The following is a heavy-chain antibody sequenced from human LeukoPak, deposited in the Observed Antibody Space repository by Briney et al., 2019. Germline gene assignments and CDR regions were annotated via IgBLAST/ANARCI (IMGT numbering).Heavy chain of an antibody. Sequence: SQTLSLTXTVSGGSISSGSYYWSWIGQPAGKGLEWIGRIYTSGSTNYNPSLKSRVTISVDTSKNQFSLKLSSVTAADTAVYYCARGYYDILTRQNWFDPWGQGTLVTVSS. CDR2: IYTSGST. J-gene: IGHJ5*02. CDR1: GGSISSGSYY. CDR3: ARGYYDILTRQNWFDP. V-gene: IGHV4-61*02. D-gene: IGHD3-9*01.